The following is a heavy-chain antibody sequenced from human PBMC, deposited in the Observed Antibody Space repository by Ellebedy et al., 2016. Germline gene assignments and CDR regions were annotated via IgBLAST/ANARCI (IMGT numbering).Heavy chain of an antibody. D-gene: IGHD1-20*01. CDR1: GGSFSGYY. CDR2: INHSGST. CDR3: ARGDRITGTTP. Sequence: SETLSLXXAVYGGSFSGYYWSWIRQPPGKGLEWIGEINHSGSTNYNPSLKSRVTISVDTSKNQFSLKLSSVTAADTAVYYCARGDRITGTTPWGQGTLVTVSS. J-gene: IGHJ4*02. V-gene: IGHV4-34*01.